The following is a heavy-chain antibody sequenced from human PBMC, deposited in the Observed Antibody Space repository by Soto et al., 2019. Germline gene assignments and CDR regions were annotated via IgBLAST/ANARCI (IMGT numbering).Heavy chain of an antibody. CDR2: INHSGST. CDR1: GGSFSGYY. CDR3: ARGYMVRGVILDY. V-gene: IGHV4-34*01. J-gene: IGHJ4*02. D-gene: IGHD3-10*01. Sequence: QVQLQQWGAGLLKHSETLSLTCAVYGGSFSGYYWSWIRQPPGKGLEWIGEINHSGSTNYNPSLKSRVTISVDTSKNQFSLELSSVTAADTAVYYCARGYMVRGVILDYWGQGTLVTVSS.